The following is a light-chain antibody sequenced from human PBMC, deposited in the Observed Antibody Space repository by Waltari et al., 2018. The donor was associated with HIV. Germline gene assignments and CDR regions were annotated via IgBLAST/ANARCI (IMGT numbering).Light chain of an antibody. J-gene: IGKJ4*01. CDR1: QVFLYSSTHKNY. Sequence: ILMTQSPDSLPGSLAKRTTINCKSSQVFLYSSTHKNYLAWYQQKPAQPPKLLFYWASTRESGVPDRFGGSGSGTNFTLTINSLQAEDVAVYYCQQYYSTPVTFGGGTKVEIK. CDR2: WAS. CDR3: QQYYSTPVT. V-gene: IGKV4-1*01.